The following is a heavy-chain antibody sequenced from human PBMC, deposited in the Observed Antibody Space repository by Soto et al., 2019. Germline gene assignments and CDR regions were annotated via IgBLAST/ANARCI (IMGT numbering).Heavy chain of an antibody. CDR2: VTWNSGYI. D-gene: IGHD6-13*01. CDR3: AKALYGSSSSPIDF. J-gene: IGHJ1*01. Sequence: GGSLRLSCAASGFTFDDYAMHWVRQAPGKGLEWVSYVTWNSGYIGYADSVKGRFTISRDNANNSLYLQMNSLKTEDTAFYYCAKALYGSSSSPIDFWGQGTLVTVSS. CDR1: GFTFDDYA. V-gene: IGHV3-9*01.